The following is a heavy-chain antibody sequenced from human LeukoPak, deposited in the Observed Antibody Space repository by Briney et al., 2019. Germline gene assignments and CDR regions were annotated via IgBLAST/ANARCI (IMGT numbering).Heavy chain of an antibody. CDR3: ARADSHCSGGSCYPTDY. Sequence: GASVKVSCKASGGTFISYAISWVRQAPGQGLEWMGGIIPIFGTANYAQKFQGRVTITADESTSTAYMELSSLRSEDTAVYYCARADSHCSGGSCYPTDYWGQGTLVTVSS. V-gene: IGHV1-69*01. D-gene: IGHD2-15*01. CDR1: GGTFISYA. J-gene: IGHJ4*02. CDR2: IIPIFGTA.